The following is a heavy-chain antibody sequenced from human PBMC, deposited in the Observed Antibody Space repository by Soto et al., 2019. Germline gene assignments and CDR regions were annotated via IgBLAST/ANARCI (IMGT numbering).Heavy chain of an antibody. Sequence: ASVKLSCKASGYRFTSSVIYWVRQAPGQRLEWMGWINAGNGNTKYSQKFQGRVTITSDTSASTAYTELSSLRSEDTAVYFCARGVENIVFFMDVCGYNCMDVWGQGTSVTVSS. CDR2: INAGNGNT. V-gene: IGHV1-3*01. J-gene: IGHJ6*02. CDR3: ARGVENIVFFMDVCGYNCMDV. CDR1: GYRFTSSV. D-gene: IGHD2-15*01.